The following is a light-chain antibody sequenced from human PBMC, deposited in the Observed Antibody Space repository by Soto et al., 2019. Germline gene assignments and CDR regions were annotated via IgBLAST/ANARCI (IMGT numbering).Light chain of an antibody. CDR3: QQTNSFPLT. J-gene: IGKJ4*01. Sequence: DIQMTQSRSYVSASVGDRVTITCRASQDINNWLVWYQQKPGKAPKVVIYKASTLQSGAPSRFTGSGYGTEFTLTISSLQPEDYATYYCQQTNSFPLTFGGGTNEEI. CDR1: QDINNW. V-gene: IGKV1-12*01. CDR2: KAS.